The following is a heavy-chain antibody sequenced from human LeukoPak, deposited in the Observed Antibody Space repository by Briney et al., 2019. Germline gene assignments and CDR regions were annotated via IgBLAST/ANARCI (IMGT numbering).Heavy chain of an antibody. J-gene: IGHJ4*02. Sequence: TLSLTCAVSGGSISSGGYSWSWIRQPPGKGLEWIGYIYHSGSTYYNPSLKSRVTISVDRSKNQFSLKLSSVTAADTAVYYCASSYGGNVIDYWGQGTLVTVSS. CDR2: IYHSGST. D-gene: IGHD4-17*01. CDR1: GGSISSGGYS. V-gene: IGHV4-30-2*01. CDR3: ASSYGGNVIDY.